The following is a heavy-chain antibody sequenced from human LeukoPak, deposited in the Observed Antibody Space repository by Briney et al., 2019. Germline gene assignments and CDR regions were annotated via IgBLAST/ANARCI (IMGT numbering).Heavy chain of an antibody. CDR2: TTSSSSYI. J-gene: IGHJ6*04. Sequence: GGSLRLSCAASGFTFSSYNMNWVRQAPGKGLEWVSSTTSSSSYIYYADSVKGRFTISRDNAKNSLYLQMNSLRAEDTAVYYCAELGITMIGGVWGKGTTVTIAS. V-gene: IGHV3-21*01. D-gene: IGHD3-10*02. CDR1: GFTFSSYN. CDR3: AELGITMIGGV.